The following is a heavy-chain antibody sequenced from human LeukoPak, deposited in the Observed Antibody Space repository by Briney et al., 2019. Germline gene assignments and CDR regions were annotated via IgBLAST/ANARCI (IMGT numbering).Heavy chain of an antibody. CDR1: GGSISSYY. Sequence: SETLSLTCTVSGGSISSYYWSWIRQPPGRGLEWIGYIYYSGSTNYNPSLKSRVTISVDTSKNQFSLKLSSVTAADTAVYYCARRGRGGWSHNWFDPWGQGTLVTVSS. J-gene: IGHJ5*02. CDR2: IYYSGST. CDR3: ARRGRGGWSHNWFDP. D-gene: IGHD6-19*01. V-gene: IGHV4-59*08.